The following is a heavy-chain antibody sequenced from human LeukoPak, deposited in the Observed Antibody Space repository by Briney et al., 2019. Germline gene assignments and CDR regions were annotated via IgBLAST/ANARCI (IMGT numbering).Heavy chain of an antibody. V-gene: IGHV3-30*03. Sequence: GGSLRLSCAASGFTFSSYGMHWVRQAPGKGLEWVAVISYDGSNKYYADSVKGRFTISRDNSKNTPYLQMNSLRAEDTAVYYCARPGGGEAQFDYWGKGTLVTVSS. J-gene: IGHJ4*02. CDR1: GFTFSSYG. CDR3: ARPGGGEAQFDY. CDR2: ISYDGSNK. D-gene: IGHD3-16*01.